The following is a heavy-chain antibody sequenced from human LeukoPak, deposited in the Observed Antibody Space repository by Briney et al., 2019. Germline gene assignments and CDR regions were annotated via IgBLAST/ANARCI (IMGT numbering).Heavy chain of an antibody. CDR2: INPNSGGT. CDR3: ASWVVPAANHSNDY. CDR1: GYTFTGYY. V-gene: IGHV1-2*02. Sequence: ASVKVSCEASGYTFTGYYMHWVRQAPGLGLEWMGWINPNSGGTNYAQKFQGRVTMTRDTSISTAYMELSRLRSDDTAVYYCASWVVPAANHSNDYWGQGTLVTVSS. D-gene: IGHD2-2*01. J-gene: IGHJ4*02.